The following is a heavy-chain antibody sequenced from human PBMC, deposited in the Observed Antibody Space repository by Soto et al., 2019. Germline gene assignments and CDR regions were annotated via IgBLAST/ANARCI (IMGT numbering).Heavy chain of an antibody. V-gene: IGHV3-23*01. CDR1: GFTFSSYA. CDR2: ISGSGGST. Sequence: QTGGSLRLSCAASGFTFSSYAMSWVRQAPGKGLEWVSAISGSGGSTYYADSVKGRFTISRGNSKNTLYLQMNSLRAEDTAVYYCAKGAGKHYYYGMDVWGQGTTVTVSS. CDR3: AKGAGKHYYYGMDV. J-gene: IGHJ6*02.